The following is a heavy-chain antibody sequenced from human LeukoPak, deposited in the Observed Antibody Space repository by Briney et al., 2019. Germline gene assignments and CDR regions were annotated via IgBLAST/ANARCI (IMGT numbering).Heavy chain of an antibody. CDR3: AKAGIAVPATPEY. D-gene: IGHD6-19*01. Sequence: GGSLRLSCAASGFTFSSYAMNWVRQAPGKGLEWVSVISSGGGTTYYSDSVKGRFIISRDNSRNTLYLQMNSLRADDTGVHYCAKAGIAVPATPEYCGQGTQVTVSS. V-gene: IGHV3-23*01. CDR1: GFTFSSYA. J-gene: IGHJ4*02. CDR2: ISSGGGTT.